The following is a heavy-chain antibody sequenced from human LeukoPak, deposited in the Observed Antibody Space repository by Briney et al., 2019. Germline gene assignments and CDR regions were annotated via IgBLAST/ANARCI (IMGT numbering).Heavy chain of an antibody. J-gene: IGHJ4*02. CDR2: FHFSGST. CDR3: ARPFQDYDKGTFFYFFDF. Sequence: SETLSLTCSVSGASVTMGSYYWAWIRQPPGKGLEWIGTFHFSGSTYYNPSLKSRVTISVDTSKNSVSLMLRSVTAADTAVYFCARPFQDYDKGTFFYFFDFWAREFWSPSLQ. CDR1: GASVTMGSYY. V-gene: IGHV4-39*01. D-gene: IGHD3-22*01.